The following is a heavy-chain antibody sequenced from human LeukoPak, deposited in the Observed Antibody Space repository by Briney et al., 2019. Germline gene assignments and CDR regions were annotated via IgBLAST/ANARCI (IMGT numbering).Heavy chain of an antibody. CDR1: GGSITSSGYY. CDR2: IHYSGST. CDR3: AKGGPEASAGLSWFDP. Sequence: SETLSLTCTVSGGSITSSGYYWGWLRQPPGQGLEWIGSIHYSGSTYYNPSLKSRVTISVDTSKNQFSLKLSSVTAADTAVYYCAKGGPEASAGLSWFDPWGQGTLVTVSS. D-gene: IGHD1-14*01. V-gene: IGHV4-39*07. J-gene: IGHJ5*02.